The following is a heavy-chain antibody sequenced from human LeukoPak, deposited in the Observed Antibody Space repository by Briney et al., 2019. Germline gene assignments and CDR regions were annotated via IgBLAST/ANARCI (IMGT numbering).Heavy chain of an antibody. CDR1: GYTFTGFD. CDR3: TRGSLSGSSRDY. D-gene: IGHD1-26*01. Sequence: ASVKVSCKASGYTFTGFDINRVRQATGQGLEWMGWMNPDTGDTGYAQKFQARVTMTRNTSIDTAYMELSGLRSEDSAVYYCTRGSLSGSSRDYWGQGTLVTVSS. CDR2: MNPDTGDT. J-gene: IGHJ4*02. V-gene: IGHV1-8*01.